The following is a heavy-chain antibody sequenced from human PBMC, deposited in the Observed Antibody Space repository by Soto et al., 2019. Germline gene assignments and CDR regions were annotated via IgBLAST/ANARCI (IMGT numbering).Heavy chain of an antibody. CDR1: GFSLSTSGVG. V-gene: IGHV2-5*02. J-gene: IGHJ4*02. D-gene: IGHD2-15*01. CDR3: ARSQRRNRCSGGNCYHFDH. CDR2: IFYDDDK. Sequence: SGPTLVNPTQTLTLTCTFSGFSLSTSGVGVGWIRQPPGKAPEWLALIFYDDDKRYSPSLKSRLTIMKDTSRNQVVLIMTNMDPVDTATFYCARSQRRNRCSGGNCYHFDHWGQGTLVPVSS.